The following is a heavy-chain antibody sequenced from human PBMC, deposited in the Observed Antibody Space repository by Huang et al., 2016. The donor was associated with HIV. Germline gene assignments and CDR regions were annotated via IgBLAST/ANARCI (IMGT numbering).Heavy chain of an antibody. V-gene: IGHV1-69*10. CDR3: AREGQNWLGKPFGALAF. J-gene: IGHJ4*03. CDR2: IIPRFGLT. Sequence: QAQLVQSGAAVMTPGSSVRVSCKASGVSFSDYAFSWVRRAPGQGLDWMGGIIPRFGLTNYATRLQGRVTISADKSSNTVYLELTRLRSGDTAVYYCAREGQNWLGKPFGALAFWGQGTEVIVSS. CDR1: GVSFSDYA. D-gene: IGHD3-16*01.